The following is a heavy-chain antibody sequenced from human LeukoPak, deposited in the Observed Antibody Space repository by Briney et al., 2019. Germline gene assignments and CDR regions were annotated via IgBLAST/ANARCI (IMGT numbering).Heavy chain of an antibody. CDR2: INHSGST. V-gene: IGHV4-34*01. CDR1: GGSFSGYY. Sequence: SETLSLTCAVYGGSFSGYYWSWIRQPPGKGLEWIGEINHSGSTNYNPSLESRVTISVDTSKNQFSLKLSSVTAADTAVYYCARGWVQGPFDYWGQGTLVTVSS. D-gene: IGHD7-27*01. J-gene: IGHJ4*02. CDR3: ARGWVQGPFDY.